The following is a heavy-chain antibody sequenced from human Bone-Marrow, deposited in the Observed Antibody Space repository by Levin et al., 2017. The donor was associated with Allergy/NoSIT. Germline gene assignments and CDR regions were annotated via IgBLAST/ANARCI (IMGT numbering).Heavy chain of an antibody. CDR2: ISYDGSNK. D-gene: IGHD6-19*01. V-gene: IGHV3-30*18. CDR3: AKTYMQWLVQVYFQH. CDR1: GFTFSSYG. J-gene: IGHJ1*01. Sequence: GGSLRLSCAASGFTFSSYGMHWVRQAPGKGLEWVAVISYDGSNKYYADSVKGRFTISRDNSKNTLYLQMNSLRAEDTAVYYCAKTYMQWLVQVYFQHWGQGTLVTVSS.